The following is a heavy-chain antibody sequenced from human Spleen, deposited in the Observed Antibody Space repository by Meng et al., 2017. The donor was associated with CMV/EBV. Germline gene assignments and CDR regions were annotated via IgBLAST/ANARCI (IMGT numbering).Heavy chain of an antibody. D-gene: IGHD5-18*01. CDR1: GFTFSSYD. J-gene: IGHJ4*02. CDR3: AKDYSYGYEVYYFDY. CDR2: ISGSGGST. V-gene: IGHV3-23*01. Sequence: GGSLRLSCAASGFTFSSYDMSWVRQAPGKGLEWVSAISGSGGSTYYADSVKGRFTISRDNSESTLYLQLNSLRAGDTAVYHCAKDYSYGYEVYYFDYWGPGTLVTVSS.